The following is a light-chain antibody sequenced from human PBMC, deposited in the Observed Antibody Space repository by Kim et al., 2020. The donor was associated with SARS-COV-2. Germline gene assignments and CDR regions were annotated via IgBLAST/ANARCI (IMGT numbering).Light chain of an antibody. CDR3: GTWDSSLSAEV. CDR2: DND. CDR1: SSNIGNNY. J-gene: IGLJ2*01. Sequence: QSVLTQPPSVSAAPGQKVTISCSGRSSNIGNNYVSWYQQLPGTAPKLLIHDNDRRPSGIPDRFSGSKSGTSATLGITGLQTGDEADYYCGTWDSSLSAEVFGGGTQLTVL. V-gene: IGLV1-51*01.